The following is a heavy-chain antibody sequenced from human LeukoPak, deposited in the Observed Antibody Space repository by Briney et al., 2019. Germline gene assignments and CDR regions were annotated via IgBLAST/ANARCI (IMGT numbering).Heavy chain of an antibody. CDR3: AKLPPSDGSYGLFYY. D-gene: IGHD1-26*01. V-gene: IGHV3-23*01. CDR1: GFTFSSYA. J-gene: IGHJ4*02. Sequence: GXSLRLSCAASGFTFSSYAMSWVRQAPGKGLEWVTAISGSGGSTYYADSVKGRFTISRDNSKNTLYLQMNSLRAEDTAVYYCAKLPPSDGSYGLFYYWGQGTLVTVSS. CDR2: ISGSGGST.